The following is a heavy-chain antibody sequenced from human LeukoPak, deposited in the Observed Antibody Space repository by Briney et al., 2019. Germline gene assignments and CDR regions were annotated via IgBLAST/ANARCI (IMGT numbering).Heavy chain of an antibody. J-gene: IGHJ3*02. Sequence: SETLSLTCTVSGGSISSYYWSWIRQPPGKGLEWIGYIYYSGSTNYNPSLKSRVTISVDTSKNQFSLKLSSVTAADTAVYYCASFCSGGSCYSGGDAFDIWGQGPMVTVSS. V-gene: IGHV4-59*01. CDR3: ASFCSGGSCYSGGDAFDI. D-gene: IGHD2-15*01. CDR1: GGSISSYY. CDR2: IYYSGST.